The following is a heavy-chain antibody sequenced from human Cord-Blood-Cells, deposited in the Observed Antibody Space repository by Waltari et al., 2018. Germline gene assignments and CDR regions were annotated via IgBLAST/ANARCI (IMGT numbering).Heavy chain of an antibody. J-gene: IGHJ6*02. V-gene: IGHV3-23*01. D-gene: IGHD6-6*01. CDR2: ISGSGGST. Sequence: EVQLLESGGGLVQPGGSLRLSCAASGFTFSSYAMSWVRQAPGKGVEWVSAISGSGGSTYYADSVKGRFTISRDNSKNTLYLQMNSLRAEDTAVYYCAKDRVAARFRYYYGMDVWGQGTTVTVSS. CDR3: AKDRVAARFRYYYGMDV. CDR1: GFTFSSYA.